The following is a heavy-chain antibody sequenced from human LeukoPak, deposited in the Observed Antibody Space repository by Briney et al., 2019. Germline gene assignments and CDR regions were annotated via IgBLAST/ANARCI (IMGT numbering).Heavy chain of an antibody. V-gene: IGHV3-15*01. CDR2: IKSKTDGGTT. D-gene: IGHD3-10*01. CDR3: TTGLWFGRRGY. CDR1: GFTFSNAW. Sequence: GGSLRLSCAASGFTFSNAWMSWVRQAPGKGLEWVGRIKSKTDGGTTDYAAPVKGRFTISRGDSKNTLYLQMNSLKTEDTAVYYCTTGLWFGRRGYWGQGTLVTVSS. J-gene: IGHJ4*02.